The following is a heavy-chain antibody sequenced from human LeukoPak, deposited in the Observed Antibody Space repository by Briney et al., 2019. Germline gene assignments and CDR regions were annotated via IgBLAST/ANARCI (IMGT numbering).Heavy chain of an antibody. D-gene: IGHD2-2*01. CDR3: AKDRPQYCSSVSCYVFDS. Sequence: GGSLRLSCVGSEFTFSNYAMSWVRQAPGRGLEWVSSISGNGGGTYYADSVKGRFTISRDNSRNTLYLQMNSLRAEDTALYYCAKDRPQYCSSVSCYVFDSWAREPWSPSLQ. J-gene: IGHJ4*02. CDR1: EFTFSNYA. CDR2: ISGNGGGT. V-gene: IGHV3-23*01.